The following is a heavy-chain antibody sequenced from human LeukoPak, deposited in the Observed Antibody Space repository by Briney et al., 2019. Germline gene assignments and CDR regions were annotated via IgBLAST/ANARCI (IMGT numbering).Heavy chain of an antibody. CDR2: INPNSGGT. D-gene: IGHD6-6*01. CDR1: GYTFTGYY. J-gene: IGHJ4*02. V-gene: IGHV1-2*04. Sequence: ASVKVSCKASGYTFTGYYIHWVRQAPGQGLEWMGWINPNSGGTNYAQKFQGWVTMTSVTSISTAYMELSRLRSDDTAVYYCARDPRRIAARDLIGDYWGQGTLVTVSS. CDR3: ARDPRRIAARDLIGDY.